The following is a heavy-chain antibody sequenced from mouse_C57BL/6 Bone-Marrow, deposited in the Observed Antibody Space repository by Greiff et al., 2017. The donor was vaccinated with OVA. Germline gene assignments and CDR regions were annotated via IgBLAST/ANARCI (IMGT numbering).Heavy chain of an antibody. D-gene: IGHD1-1*01. J-gene: IGHJ4*01. CDR1: GYTFTSYW. Sequence: VQLQQPGAELVRPGSSVKLSCKASGYTFTSYWMHWVKQRPIQGLEWIGNIDPSDSETHYNQKFKDKATLTVDKSSSTAYMQLSSLTSEDSAVYYCAREDHGSSYDYYAMDYWGQGTSVTVSS. CDR2: IDPSDSET. CDR3: AREDHGSSYDYYAMDY. V-gene: IGHV1-52*01.